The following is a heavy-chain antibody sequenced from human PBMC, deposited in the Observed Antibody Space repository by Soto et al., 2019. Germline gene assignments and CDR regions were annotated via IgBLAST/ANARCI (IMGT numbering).Heavy chain of an antibody. D-gene: IGHD3-22*01. CDR2: INHSGST. V-gene: IGHV4-34*01. CDR1: GGSFSGYY. CDR3: ARGGHSSATSWGYYYYGMDV. J-gene: IGHJ6*02. Sequence: SETLSLTCAVYGGSFSGYYWTWIRQPPGTGLEWIGEINHSGSTNYNPSLKSRVTISVDTSKNQFSLKLSSVTAADTAVYYCARGGHSSATSWGYYYYGMDVWGQGTTVTVSS.